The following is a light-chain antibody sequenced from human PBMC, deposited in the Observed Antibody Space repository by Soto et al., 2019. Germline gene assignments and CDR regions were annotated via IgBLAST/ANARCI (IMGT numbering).Light chain of an antibody. CDR1: QSVSSS. CDR2: GAS. Sequence: ELVMTQSPATLSVSPWERATLSCRASQSVSSSLAWYQQKPGQAPRLLIYGASTRATGIPAWFSGSGSGTEFTLTISSLQSEDFAVYYCQQYNNWPLTFGGGTKVDIK. J-gene: IGKJ4*01. V-gene: IGKV3-15*01. CDR3: QQYNNWPLT.